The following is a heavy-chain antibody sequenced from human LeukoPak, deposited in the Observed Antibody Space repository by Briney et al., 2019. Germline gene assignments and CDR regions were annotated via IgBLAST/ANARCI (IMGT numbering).Heavy chain of an antibody. CDR1: GYTFTSYG. V-gene: IGHV1-18*01. Sequence: ASVKVSCEASGYTFTSYGISWVRQAPGQGLEWMVWISAYNGNTNYAQKLQGRVTMTTDTSTSTAYMELRSLRSDDTAVYYCARTPNLGGVIVIHLLFDYWGQGTLVTVS. D-gene: IGHD3-16*02. CDR2: ISAYNGNT. J-gene: IGHJ4*02. CDR3: ARTPNLGGVIVIHLLFDY.